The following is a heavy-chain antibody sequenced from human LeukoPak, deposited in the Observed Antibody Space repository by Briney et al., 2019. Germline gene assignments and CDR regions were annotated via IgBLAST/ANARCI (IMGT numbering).Heavy chain of an antibody. CDR3: ARSLWFGELFGGFEI. D-gene: IGHD3-10*01. Sequence: PSETLSLTCTVSGGSMSSYYWSWIRQPPGKGLEWIGYIYYTGSTNYNPSLKSRVTISIDTSKSQLSLKLSSVTAADTAVYFCARSLWFGELFGGFEIWGPGTTVTVSS. CDR2: IYYTGST. V-gene: IGHV4-59*01. CDR1: GGSMSSYY. J-gene: IGHJ3*02.